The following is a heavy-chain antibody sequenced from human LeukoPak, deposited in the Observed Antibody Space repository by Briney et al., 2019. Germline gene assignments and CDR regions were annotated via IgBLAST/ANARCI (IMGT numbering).Heavy chain of an antibody. V-gene: IGHV3-43D*03. CDR2: ISWDGGTT. CDR3: AKDRSHTVTYFDY. D-gene: IGHD4-11*01. CDR1: GFTFDDYA. Sequence: GGSLRLSCAASGFTFDDYAMHWVRQAPGKGLEWVSLISWDGGTTYYADSVKGRFTISRDNSKNSLYLQMNSLRAEDTALYYCAKDRSHTVTYFDYWGQGTLVTVSS. J-gene: IGHJ4*02.